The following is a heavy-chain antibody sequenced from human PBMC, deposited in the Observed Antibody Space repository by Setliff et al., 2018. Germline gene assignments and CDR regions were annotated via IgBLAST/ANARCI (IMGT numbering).Heavy chain of an antibody. CDR3: SRLVRYCTTTSCQRLSGDEY. CDR1: GYTFTDYG. D-gene: IGHD2-2*01. Sequence: GASVKVSCKASGYTFTDYGITWVRQAPGQGLGWMGWVSAYTGNAYYAHRLQDRVTLTTDKSTGTAYMELRSLRSDDTAVYYCSRLVRYCTTTSCQRLSGDEYWGQGTLVTVSS. V-gene: IGHV1-18*01. J-gene: IGHJ4*02. CDR2: VSAYTGNA.